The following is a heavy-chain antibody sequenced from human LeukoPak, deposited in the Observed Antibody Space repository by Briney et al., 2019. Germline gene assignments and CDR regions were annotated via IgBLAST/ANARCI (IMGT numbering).Heavy chain of an antibody. CDR1: GFTFSSYG. CDR3: ARDYPSSSSWPQDGWFDP. V-gene: IGHV3-33*01. D-gene: IGHD6-13*01. CDR2: IWYDGSNK. J-gene: IGHJ5*02. Sequence: PGRSLRLSCAASGFTFSSYGMHWVRQAPGKGLEWVAVIWYDGSNKYYADSVKGRFTISRDNSKNTLYLQMNSLRAEDTAVYYCARDYPSSSSWPQDGWFDPWGQGTLVTVSS.